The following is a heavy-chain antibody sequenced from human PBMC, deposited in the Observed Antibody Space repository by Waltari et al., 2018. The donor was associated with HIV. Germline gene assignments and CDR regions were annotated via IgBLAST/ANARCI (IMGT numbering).Heavy chain of an antibody. CDR1: GGSISSYY. J-gene: IGHJ6*02. V-gene: IGHV4-59*01. D-gene: IGHD6-19*01. CDR2: IYYSGST. CDR3: ARAPGSSGWRGENYYGMDV. Sequence: QVQLQESGPGLVKPSETLSLTCTVSGGSISSYYWSWIRQPPGKGLEWIGYIYYSGSTNYNPSLKSRVTISVDTSKNQFSRKLSSVTAADTAVYYCARAPGSSGWRGENYYGMDVWGQGTTVTVSS.